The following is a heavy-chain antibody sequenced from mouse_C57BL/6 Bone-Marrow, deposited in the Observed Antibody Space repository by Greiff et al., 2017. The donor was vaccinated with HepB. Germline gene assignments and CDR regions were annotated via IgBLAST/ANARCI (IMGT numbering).Heavy chain of an antibody. CDR2: IDPETGGT. J-gene: IGHJ3*01. CDR1: GYTFTDYE. CDR3: TPYDYDVGAWFAY. V-gene: IGHV1-15*01. Sequence: VQLQQSGAELVRPGASVTLSCKASGYTFTDYEMHWVKQTPVHGLEWIGAIDPETGGTAYNQKFKGKAILTADKSSRTAYMELRSLTSEDSAVYYCTPYDYDVGAWFAYWGQGTLVTVSA. D-gene: IGHD2-4*01.